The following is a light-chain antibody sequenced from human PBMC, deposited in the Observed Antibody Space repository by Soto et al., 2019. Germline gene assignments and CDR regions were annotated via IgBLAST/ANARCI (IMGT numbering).Light chain of an antibody. CDR3: QQSYTSPPWT. CDR1: QIISTY. J-gene: IGKJ1*01. V-gene: IGKV1-39*01. CDR2: RAS. Sequence: DIPMTQPPSSLSASVGDRVTISCRASQIISTYLNWYQQKPGTAPRLLISRASSVKSGVPPRFSGSGSGRDFTLTISSLRPEDIATYFCQQSYTSPPWTFGQGTKVEVK.